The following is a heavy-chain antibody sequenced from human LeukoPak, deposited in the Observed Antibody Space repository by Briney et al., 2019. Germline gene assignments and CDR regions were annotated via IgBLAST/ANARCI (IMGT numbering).Heavy chain of an antibody. J-gene: IGHJ5*02. CDR3: ARNYGSGTQCDDP. Sequence: ASVKVSCKASGGTFSSYAISWVRQAPGQGLEWMGWINPNSGGTNYAQKFQGRVTMTRDTSISTAYMGLSRLRSDDTAVYYCARNYGSGTQCDDPWGQGTLVTVSS. CDR1: GGTFSSYA. CDR2: INPNSGGT. D-gene: IGHD3-10*01. V-gene: IGHV1-2*02.